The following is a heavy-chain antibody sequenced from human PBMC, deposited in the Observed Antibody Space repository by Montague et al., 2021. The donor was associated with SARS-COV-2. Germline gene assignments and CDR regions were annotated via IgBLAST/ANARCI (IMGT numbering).Heavy chain of an antibody. CDR2: ISDDGSNK. CDR1: GFTFSSYA. CDR3: ASRENYGSGSHFQH. Sequence: SLRLSCAASGFTFSSYAMHWVRQAPGKGLEWVAVISDDGSNKYYADSVKGRFTISSDNSKNMLYLQMNSLRAEDTAVYYCASRENYGSGSHFQHWGQGTLVTVSS. D-gene: IGHD3-10*01. V-gene: IGHV3-30-3*01. J-gene: IGHJ1*01.